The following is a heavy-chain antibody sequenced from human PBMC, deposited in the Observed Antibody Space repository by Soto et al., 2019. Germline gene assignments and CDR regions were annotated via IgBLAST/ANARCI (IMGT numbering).Heavy chain of an antibody. Sequence: ASVKVSCKASGYTFTSYAMHWVRQAPGQRLEWMGWINAGNGNTKYSQKFQGRVTITRDTSASTAYMELSSLRSEDTAVYYCAGDSCGYSKLPYFDYWGQGTLVTVSS. CDR3: AGDSCGYSKLPYFDY. V-gene: IGHV1-3*01. CDR1: GYTFTSYA. CDR2: INAGNGNT. D-gene: IGHD3-22*01. J-gene: IGHJ4*02.